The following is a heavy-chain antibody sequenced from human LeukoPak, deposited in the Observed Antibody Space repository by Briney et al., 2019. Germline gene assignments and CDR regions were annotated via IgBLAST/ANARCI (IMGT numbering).Heavy chain of an antibody. Sequence: GGSLRLSCAASGFTFSSYGMHGVRQAPGKGLEWVAVISYDGSNKYYADSVKGRFTISRDNSKNTLYLQMNSLRAEDTAVYYCAKVTKGFDYWGQGTLVTVSS. CDR3: AKVTKGFDY. CDR2: ISYDGSNK. J-gene: IGHJ4*02. V-gene: IGHV3-30*18. CDR1: GFTFSSYG.